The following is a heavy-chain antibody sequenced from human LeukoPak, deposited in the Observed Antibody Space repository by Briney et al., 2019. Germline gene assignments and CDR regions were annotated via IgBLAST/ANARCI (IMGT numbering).Heavy chain of an antibody. D-gene: IGHD6-19*01. Sequence: PSETLSLTCTVSGGSISSYYWSWIRQPAGKGLEWIGRIYTSGSTNYNPSLKSRVTMSVDTSKNQFSLKLGSVTAADTAVYYCAGGGYSSGWYRGNLNWFDPWGQGTLVTVSS. CDR3: AGGGYSSGWYRGNLNWFDP. V-gene: IGHV4-4*07. CDR2: IYTSGST. CDR1: GGSISSYY. J-gene: IGHJ5*02.